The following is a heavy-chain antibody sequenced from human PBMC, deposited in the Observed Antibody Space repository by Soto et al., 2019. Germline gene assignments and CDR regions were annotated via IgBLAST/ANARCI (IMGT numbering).Heavy chain of an antibody. CDR2: INHSGST. J-gene: IGHJ6*02. CDR3: SSQSIMGRSYRYED. CDR1: GGSFSGYY. V-gene: IGHV4-34*01. D-gene: IGHD3-16*02. Sequence: SETLSLTCAVYGGSFSGYYWSWIRQPPGKGLEWIGEINHSGSTNYNPSLKSRVTISVDTSKNQFSLKLSSVTAADTAVYYCSSQSIMGRSYRYEDWGQGTTVIVSS.